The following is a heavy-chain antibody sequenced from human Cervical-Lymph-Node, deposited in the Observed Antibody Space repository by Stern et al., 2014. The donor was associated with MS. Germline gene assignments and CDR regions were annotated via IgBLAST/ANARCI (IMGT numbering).Heavy chain of an antibody. D-gene: IGHD3-10*01. V-gene: IGHV1-58*01. CDR3: AAGPAPDYYGSVPNWFDP. Sequence: QLVQSGPEVKKPGTSVKVSCKASGFTFTSSAVQWVRQARGQRLEWIGWIVGGRGNTTYAQKFQERVTITRDMSTSTAYMELSSLRSEDTAVYYCAAGPAPDYYGSVPNWFDPWGQGTLVTVSS. J-gene: IGHJ5*02. CDR2: IVGGRGNT. CDR1: GFTFTSSA.